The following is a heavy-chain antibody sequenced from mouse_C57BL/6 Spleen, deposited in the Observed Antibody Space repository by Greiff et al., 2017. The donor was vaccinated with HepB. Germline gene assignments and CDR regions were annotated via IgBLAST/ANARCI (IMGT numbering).Heavy chain of an antibody. D-gene: IGHD2-1*01. CDR2: ISSGGSYT. J-gene: IGHJ2*01. CDR1: GFTFSSYG. CDR3: ARQELLDY. Sequence: EVMLVESGGDLVKPGGSLKLSCAASGFTFSSYGMSWVRQTPDKRLEWVATISSGGSYTYYPDSVKGRFTISRDNAKNTLYLQMSSLKSEDTAMYYCARQELLDYGGQGTTLTVSS. V-gene: IGHV5-6*02.